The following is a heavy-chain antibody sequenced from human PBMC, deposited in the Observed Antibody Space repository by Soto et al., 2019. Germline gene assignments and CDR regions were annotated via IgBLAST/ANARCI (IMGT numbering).Heavy chain of an antibody. CDR1: GGSISSGGYY. CDR3: ARVSNYDYVWGSYYYGMDV. J-gene: IGHJ6*02. D-gene: IGHD3-16*01. V-gene: IGHV4-31*03. Sequence: PSETLSLTCTVSGGSISSGGYYWSWIRQHPGKGLEWIGYIYYSGSTYYNPSLKSRVTISVDTSKNQFSLKLSSVTAADTAVYYCARVSNYDYVWGSYYYGMDVWGQGTTVTVSS. CDR2: IYYSGST.